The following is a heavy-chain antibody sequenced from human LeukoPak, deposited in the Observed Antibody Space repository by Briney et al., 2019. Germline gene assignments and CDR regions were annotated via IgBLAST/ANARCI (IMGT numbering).Heavy chain of an antibody. CDR3: ARDKNRNWNAFDI. CDR2: IKQDGGEK. D-gene: IGHD1-7*01. J-gene: IGHJ3*02. V-gene: IGHV3-7*01. Sequence: GGSLRLSGAASGFTFSSYAMTWVRQAPGKGLEWVANIKQDGGEKYYVDSVKARFTISRDNAKNSLYLQMNSLRVEATAVYYCARDKNRNWNAFDIWGQGTTVTVSS. CDR1: GFTFSSYA.